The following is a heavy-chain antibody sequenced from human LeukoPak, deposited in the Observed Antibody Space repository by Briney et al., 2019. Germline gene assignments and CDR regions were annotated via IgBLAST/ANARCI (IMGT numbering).Heavy chain of an antibody. CDR1: GFIFSSDD. V-gene: IGHV3-33*05. CDR3: TTDPGGIDFWSGYYTYFDY. Sequence: GGSLRLSCAASGFIFSSDDMHWVRQAPGKGLEWVAGIQSNGRNKYYVDSVKGRFAISRDNSKSTLYLQVNSLKTEDTAVYYCTTDPGGIDFWSGYYTYFDYWGQGTLVTVSS. CDR2: IQSNGRNK. D-gene: IGHD3-3*01. J-gene: IGHJ4*02.